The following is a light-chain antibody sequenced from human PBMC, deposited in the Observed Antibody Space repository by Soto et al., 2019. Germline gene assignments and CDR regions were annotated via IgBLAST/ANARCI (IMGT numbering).Light chain of an antibody. CDR1: SSYVGGYDY. CDR3: SSYTSRSTXV. V-gene: IGLV2-14*03. CDR2: DVN. Sequence: QSVLTQPASVSGSPGQSIAISCTGTSSYVGGYDYVSWYQQLPGKAPKLMIYDVNNRPSGVSNRFSGSKSGNTASLTISGLQAEDEADYYCSSYTSRSTXVFGTGTKVTVL. J-gene: IGLJ1*01.